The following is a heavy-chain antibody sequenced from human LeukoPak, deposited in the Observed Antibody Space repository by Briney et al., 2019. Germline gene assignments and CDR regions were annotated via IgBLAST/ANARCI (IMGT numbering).Heavy chain of an antibody. D-gene: IGHD6-6*01. J-gene: IGHJ6*02. Sequence: GGSLRLSCAASELTVSSTYMSWVRQAPGKGLEWVALMYTGGTTYYADSVKGRFIISRDNSKNTLSLQLNSLRAEDTAVYYCAREEVDSNSYYYGMDVWGQGTTVTVSS. CDR3: AREEVDSNSYYYGMDV. CDR1: ELTVSSTY. CDR2: MYTGGTT. V-gene: IGHV3-53*01.